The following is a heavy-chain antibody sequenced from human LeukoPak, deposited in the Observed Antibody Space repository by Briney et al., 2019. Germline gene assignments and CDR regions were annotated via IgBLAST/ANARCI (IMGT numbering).Heavy chain of an antibody. D-gene: IGHD3-10*01. V-gene: IGHV3-30-3*01. CDR3: ARGLASYYYGSGRPTPLDY. J-gene: IGHJ4*02. CDR1: GFTFTNYP. Sequence: PGRSLRLSCSASGFTFTNYPIHWVRQAPGKGLEWVAVISYDVITKYYADSVKGRFTLSRDNSKNTLYLQMNSLRAEDTAVYYCARGLASYYYGSGRPTPLDYWGQGTLVTVSS. CDR2: ISYDVITK.